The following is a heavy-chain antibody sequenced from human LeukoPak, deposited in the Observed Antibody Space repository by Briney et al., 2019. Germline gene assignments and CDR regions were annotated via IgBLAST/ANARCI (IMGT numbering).Heavy chain of an antibody. D-gene: IGHD6-13*01. CDR3: ARDQGIAAAGTSYYYYYGMDV. CDR1: GFTFSSSG. CDR2: ISYDGSNK. V-gene: IGHV3-30*03. Sequence: GRSLRLSCAASGFTFSSSGLHWVRQAPGKGLEWVAVISYDGSNKYYADSVKGRFTISRDNSKNTLYLQMNSLRAEDTAVYYCARDQGIAAAGTSYYYYYGMDVWGQGTTVTVSS. J-gene: IGHJ6*02.